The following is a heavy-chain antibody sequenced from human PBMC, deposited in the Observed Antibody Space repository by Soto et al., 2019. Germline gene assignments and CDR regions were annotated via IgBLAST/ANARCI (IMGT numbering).Heavy chain of an antibody. V-gene: IGHV3-30-3*01. CDR1: GCPFSSYS. CDR2: ISYDGSNK. CDR3: AKDRGSDCSGGSCYGAFDI. Sequence: GGSLSLSWGASGCPFSSYSMHWVRPAPGKGLDWVAVISYDGSNKYYADSVKGRLTISRDNSKNTLYLQMNSLRAEDTAVYYCAKDRGSDCSGGSCYGAFDIWGQGTRV. D-gene: IGHD2-15*01. J-gene: IGHJ3*02.